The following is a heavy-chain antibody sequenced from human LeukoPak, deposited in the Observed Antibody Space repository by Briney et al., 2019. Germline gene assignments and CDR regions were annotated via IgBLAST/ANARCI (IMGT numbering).Heavy chain of an antibody. CDR3: ARTGVRGYSYGYDY. CDR2: IWYDGSNK. CDR1: GFTFSSYG. D-gene: IGHD5-18*01. J-gene: IGHJ4*02. Sequence: PGRSLRLSCAASGFTFSSYGMHWVRQAPGKGLEWVAVIWYDGSNKYYADSVKGRFTISRDNSKNTLYLQMNSLRAEDTAVHYCARTGVRGYSYGYDYWGQGTLVTVSS. V-gene: IGHV3-33*01.